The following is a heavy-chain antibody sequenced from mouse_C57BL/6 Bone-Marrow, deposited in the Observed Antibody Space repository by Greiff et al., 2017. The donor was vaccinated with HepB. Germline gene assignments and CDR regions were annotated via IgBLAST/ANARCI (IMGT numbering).Heavy chain of an antibody. Sequence: VQLQQSGPVLVKPGASVKMSCKASGYTFTDYYMNWVKQSHGKSLEWIGVINPYNGGTSYNQKFKGKATLTVDKSSSTAYMELNSLTSEDSAVYYCARIPLYYDYDYWGQGTTLTVSS. D-gene: IGHD2-4*01. V-gene: IGHV1-19*01. CDR3: ARIPLYYDYDY. CDR2: INPYNGGT. J-gene: IGHJ2*01. CDR1: GYTFTDYY.